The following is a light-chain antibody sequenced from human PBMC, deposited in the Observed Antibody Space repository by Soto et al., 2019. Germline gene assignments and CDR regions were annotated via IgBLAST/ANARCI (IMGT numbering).Light chain of an antibody. J-gene: IGLJ2*01. CDR1: SSDVGGYNY. Sequence: QSVLTQPPSASGSPGQSVTISCTGTSSDVGGYNYVSWYQQHPGKAPKLMIYEVSKRPSGVPDRFSGSKSGNTASLTVSGLQVEDEADYYCSSYTSSSTLGVLFGGGTQLTVL. V-gene: IGLV2-8*01. CDR3: SSYTSSSTLGVL. CDR2: EVS.